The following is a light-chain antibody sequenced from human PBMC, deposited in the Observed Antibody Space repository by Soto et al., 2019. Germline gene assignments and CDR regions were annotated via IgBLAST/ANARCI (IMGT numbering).Light chain of an antibody. V-gene: IGKV1-16*01. CDR2: ATS. CDR1: QAITMF. Sequence: DILMTQSPSSLSASVGDRVTITCQASQAITMFLAWFQQKPGKAPKSLIYATSFLQSGVPSRFSGSGSGTEFTLTISSLQPEDFATYYCQQYNFYPLTFGGGTKVEMK. J-gene: IGKJ4*01. CDR3: QQYNFYPLT.